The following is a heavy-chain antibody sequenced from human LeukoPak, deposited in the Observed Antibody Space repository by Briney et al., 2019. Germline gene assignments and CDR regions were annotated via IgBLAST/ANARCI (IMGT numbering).Heavy chain of an antibody. D-gene: IGHD4-17*01. J-gene: IGHJ6*02. CDR3: ARETTVTNYYGMDV. CDR2: IYYSGST. V-gene: IGHV4-34*01. CDR1: GGSFSGYY. Sequence: SETLSLTCAVYGGSFSGYYWSWIRQPPGKGLEWIGSIYYSGSTYYNPSLKSRVTISVDTSKNQFSLKLSSVTAADTAVYYCARETTVTNYYGMDVWGQGTTVTVSS.